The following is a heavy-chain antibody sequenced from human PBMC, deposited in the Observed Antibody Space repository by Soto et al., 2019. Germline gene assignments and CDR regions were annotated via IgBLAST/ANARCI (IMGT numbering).Heavy chain of an antibody. J-gene: IGHJ3*02. CDR2: FIPRIDKI. V-gene: IGHV1-69*18. D-gene: IGHD2-15*01. CDR1: GGTLISFT. Sequence: QVQLVQSGAEVKKPGSSVTVSCTASGGTLISFTIYWVRQGPGQGFEWMGSFIPRIDKINYAQKFQDRVTLTADESSNTAYMELSSLTSDDTAVYYCARGWVDEAFDIWGQGTLVTISS. CDR3: ARGWVDEAFDI.